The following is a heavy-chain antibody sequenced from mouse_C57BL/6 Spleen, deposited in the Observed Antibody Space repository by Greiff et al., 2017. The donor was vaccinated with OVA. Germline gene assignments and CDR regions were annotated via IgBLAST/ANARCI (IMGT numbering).Heavy chain of an antibody. J-gene: IGHJ2*01. D-gene: IGHD4-1*01. CDR2: IYIGNGYT. V-gene: IGHV1-58*01. Sequence: VQLQQSGAELVRPGSSVKMSCKTSGYTFTSYGIHWVKQRPGPGLEWIGYIYIGNGYTEYTEKFKGKATLTSDTSSSTAYMQLSSLTSEDSAIYFCARWVTGYYFDYWGQGTTLTVSS. CDR1: GYTFTSYG. CDR3: ARWVTGYYFDY.